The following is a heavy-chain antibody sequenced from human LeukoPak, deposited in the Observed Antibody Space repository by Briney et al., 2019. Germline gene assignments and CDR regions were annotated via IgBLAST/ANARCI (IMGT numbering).Heavy chain of an antibody. CDR2: ISYDGSNK. J-gene: IGHJ4*02. CDR1: GFTFSSYA. CDR3: ARDAAYYYDSSGYFRIYYFDY. V-gene: IGHV3-30-3*01. D-gene: IGHD3-22*01. Sequence: GSLRPSCAASGFTFSSYAMHWVRQAPGKGLEWVAVISYDGSNKYYADSVKGRLTISRDNSKNTLYLQMNSLRAEDTAVYYCARDAAYYYDSSGYFRIYYFDYWGQGTLVTVSS.